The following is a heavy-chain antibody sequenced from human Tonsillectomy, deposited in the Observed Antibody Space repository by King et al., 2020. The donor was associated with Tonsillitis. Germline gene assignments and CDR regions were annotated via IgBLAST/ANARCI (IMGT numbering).Heavy chain of an antibody. Sequence: QLMQSGAEVKKPGESLRIACKASGYNFTTFWITLVLQMPGKGLELMGRIDPSDSFTNYIPSFQCHVTFSHDNSINTDYLQWNSLKASDTAIYFCSREGLPAPLRTYYFYMDVWGEGTTVTVSS. CDR2: IDPSDSFT. CDR1: GYNFTTFW. V-gene: IGHV5-10-1*01. D-gene: IGHD2-2*01. CDR3: SREGLPAPLRTYYFYMDV. J-gene: IGHJ6*03.